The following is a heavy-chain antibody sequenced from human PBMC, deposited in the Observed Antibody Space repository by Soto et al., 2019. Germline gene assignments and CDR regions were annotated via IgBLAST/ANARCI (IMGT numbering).Heavy chain of an antibody. V-gene: IGHV1-69*01. CDR2: IIPISGTT. D-gene: IGHD3-3*01. CDR3: ARAPRREFWSGYYYGLDV. CDR1: GGTFSSYA. J-gene: IGHJ6*02. Sequence: QVQLVRSGAEVKKPGSSVRVSCKASGGTFSSYAFSWVRQGPGQGLEWMGGIIPISGTTNYAQNFQDRVTITADESTATVYLDLTSLRSEDTAVYHCARAPRREFWSGYYYGLDVWGQGTTVTVSS.